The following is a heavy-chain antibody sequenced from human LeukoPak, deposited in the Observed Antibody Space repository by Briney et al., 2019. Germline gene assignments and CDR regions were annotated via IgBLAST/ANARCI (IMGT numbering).Heavy chain of an antibody. CDR3: AKGRLYYDILTGHYYYYYMDV. CDR2: ISGSGGST. Sequence: GGSLRLSCAASGFTFSSYAMSWVRQAPGKRLEWVSAISGSGGSTYYADSVKGRFTISRDNSKNTLYLQINSLRAEDTAVYYCAKGRLYYDILTGHYYYYYMDVWGKGTTVTVSS. V-gene: IGHV3-23*01. D-gene: IGHD3-9*01. J-gene: IGHJ6*03. CDR1: GFTFSSYA.